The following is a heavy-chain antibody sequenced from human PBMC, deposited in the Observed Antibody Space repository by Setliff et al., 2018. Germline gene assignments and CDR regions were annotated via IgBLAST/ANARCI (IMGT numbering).Heavy chain of an antibody. J-gene: IGHJ6*02. CDR2: IDYSGTT. D-gene: IGHD5-18*01. CDR3: ARDRTAMVTHYGMDV. V-gene: IGHV4-59*11. Sequence: PSETLSLTCSVSGGSITSHYWSWIRQSPGKGLEWIGYIDYSGTTNYNPSLKSRVTISSDTSKRQFSLRLTSVTAADTAVYYCARDRTAMVTHYGMDVWGQGTTVTVSS. CDR1: GGSITSHY.